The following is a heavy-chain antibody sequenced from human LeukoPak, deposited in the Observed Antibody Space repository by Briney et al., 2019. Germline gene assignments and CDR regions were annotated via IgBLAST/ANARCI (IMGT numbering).Heavy chain of an antibody. CDR1: GFTFSSYE. D-gene: IGHD2-2*02. CDR3: ARDLGYCTSTSCYSLYSMDV. Sequence: GGSLRLSCAASGFTFSSYEMNWVRQAPGKGLEWVSYISSSGSTIYYADSVKGRFTISRDNAKNSLYLQMNSLRAEDTAVYYCARDLGYCTSTSCYSLYSMDVWGKGTTVTVSS. J-gene: IGHJ6*04. V-gene: IGHV3-48*03. CDR2: ISSSGSTI.